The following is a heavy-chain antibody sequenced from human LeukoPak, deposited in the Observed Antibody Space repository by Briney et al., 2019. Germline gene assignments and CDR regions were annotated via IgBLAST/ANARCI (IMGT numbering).Heavy chain of an antibody. CDR1: GGSFSGYY. CDR3: AKVEGGDYYDSSAHTMSGFDY. D-gene: IGHD3-22*01. J-gene: IGHJ4*02. V-gene: IGHV4-34*01. CDR2: INHSGST. Sequence: SETLSLTCAVYGGSFSGYYWSWIRQPPGKGLEWIGEINHSGSTNYNPSLKSRVTISVDTSKNQFSLKLSSVTAADTAVYYCAKVEGGDYYDSSAHTMSGFDYWGQGTLVTVSS.